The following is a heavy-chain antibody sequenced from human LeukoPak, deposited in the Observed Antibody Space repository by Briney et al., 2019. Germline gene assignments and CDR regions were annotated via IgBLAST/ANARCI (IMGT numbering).Heavy chain of an antibody. CDR2: IYTSGDT. D-gene: IGHD5-12*01. J-gene: IGHJ4*02. CDR3: ARDRDNVATYDIGY. V-gene: IGHV4-4*07. CDR1: GGSISTYY. Sequence: SETLSLTCTVSGGSISTYYWSWIRQSAGKGLEWIGRIYTSGDTNYNPSLKSRVTLSLDKSKNQFFLQLTSVTAADTAVHYCARDRDNVATYDIGYWGQGTLVTVSS.